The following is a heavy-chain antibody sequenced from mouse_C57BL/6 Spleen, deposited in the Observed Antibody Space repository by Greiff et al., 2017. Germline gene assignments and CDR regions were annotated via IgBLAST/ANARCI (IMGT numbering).Heavy chain of an antibody. D-gene: IGHD1-1*01. CDR2: ISNLAYSI. V-gene: IGHV5-15*01. CDR1: GFTFSDYG. CDR3: ARQGYGSSYYWYFDV. J-gene: IGHJ1*03. Sequence: EVHLVESGGGLVQPGGSLKLSCAASGFTFSDYGMAWVRQAPRKGPEWVAFISNLAYSIYYADTVTGRFTISRENAKNTLYLEMSSLRSEDTAMYYCARQGYGSSYYWYFDVWGTGTTVTVSS.